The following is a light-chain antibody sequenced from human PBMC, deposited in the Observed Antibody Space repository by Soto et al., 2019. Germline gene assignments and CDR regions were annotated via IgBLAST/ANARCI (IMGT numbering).Light chain of an antibody. Sequence: IQLTQFPSSLSASVGDRVTISCRASQGIANFLAWYQQKPGKAPKLLIYGASTLQSGVPSRFSGSGSGTDFTLTISSLLPEDFATYYCQQLNSFPIPFGPGTKVDIK. CDR1: QGIANF. CDR2: GAS. V-gene: IGKV1-9*01. CDR3: QQLNSFPIP. J-gene: IGKJ3*01.